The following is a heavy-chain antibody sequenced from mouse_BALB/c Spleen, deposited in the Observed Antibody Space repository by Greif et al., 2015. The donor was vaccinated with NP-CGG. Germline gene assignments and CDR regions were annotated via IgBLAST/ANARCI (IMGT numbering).Heavy chain of an antibody. J-gene: IGHJ4*01. CDR3: ARKGVRRAMDY. CDR2: IYPGSGNT. Sequence: VQLQQSGAELARPGASVKLSCKASGYTFTDYYINWVKQRTGQGLKWIGEIYPGSGNTYYNEKFKGKATLTADKSSSTAYMRLSSLTSEDSAVYFCARKGVRRAMDYWGQGTSVTVSS. CDR1: GYTFTDYY. D-gene: IGHD2-14*01. V-gene: IGHV1-77*01.